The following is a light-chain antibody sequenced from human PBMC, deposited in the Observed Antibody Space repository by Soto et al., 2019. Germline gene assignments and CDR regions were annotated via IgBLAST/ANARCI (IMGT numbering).Light chain of an antibody. CDR1: QSVSSSY. CDR3: QHYGTSAL. V-gene: IGKV3-20*01. J-gene: IGKJ3*01. Sequence: EIVLTQSPGTLSLSPGERATLSCRASQSVSSSYLAWYQQKPGQAPRLLIYVASSRATGMTDRFSVSGSGTDFNLTISRLEPEDFAVYYCQHYGTSALFGPGTKVDIK. CDR2: VAS.